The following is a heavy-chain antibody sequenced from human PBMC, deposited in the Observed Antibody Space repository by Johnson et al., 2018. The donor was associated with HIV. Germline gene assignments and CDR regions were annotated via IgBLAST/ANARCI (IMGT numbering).Heavy chain of an antibody. J-gene: IGHJ3*01. D-gene: IGHD2-21*01. V-gene: IGHV3-30*04. CDR2: ISYDGSNK. Sequence: QVQLVESGGGVVQPGRSLRLSCAASGFTFSSYAMHWVRQAPGKGLEWVAVISYDGSNKYYADSVQGRFTISRDNSKNTLYLQMNSLRAEDTAVYYCAKVDCGGDTCAGFDPFKLWGQGTLVTVSS. CDR1: GFTFSSYA. CDR3: AKVDCGGDTCAGFDPFKL.